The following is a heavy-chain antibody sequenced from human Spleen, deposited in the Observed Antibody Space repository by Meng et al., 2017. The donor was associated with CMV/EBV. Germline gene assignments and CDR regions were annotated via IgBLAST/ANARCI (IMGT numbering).Heavy chain of an antibody. D-gene: IGHD3-22*01. CDR1: GGAFSGYY. Sequence: YGGAFSGYYWSWIPQPPGKGLEWIGEINHSGSTDYNPSLKSRITISVDTSKNQFSLKLSSVTAADTAVYYCASLNYYDSSGYYWAYWGQGTLVTVSS. J-gene: IGHJ4*02. V-gene: IGHV4-34*01. CDR3: ASLNYYDSSGYYWAY. CDR2: INHSGST.